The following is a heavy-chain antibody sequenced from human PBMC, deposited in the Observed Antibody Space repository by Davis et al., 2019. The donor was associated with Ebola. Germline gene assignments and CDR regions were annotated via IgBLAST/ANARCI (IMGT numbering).Heavy chain of an antibody. CDR3: ARTRLPYYYYGMDV. CDR2: ISAYNGNT. V-gene: IGHV1-18*04. CDR1: GYTFTGYY. D-gene: IGHD2-15*01. J-gene: IGHJ6*02. Sequence: AASVKVSCKASGYTFTGYYMHWVRQAPGQGLEWMGWISAYNGNTNYAQKLQGRVTMTTDTSTSTAYMELRSLRSDDTAVYYCARTRLPYYYYGMDVWGQGTTVTVSS.